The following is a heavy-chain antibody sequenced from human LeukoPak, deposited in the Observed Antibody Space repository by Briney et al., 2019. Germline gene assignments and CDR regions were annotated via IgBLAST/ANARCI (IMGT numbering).Heavy chain of an antibody. Sequence: ASVKVSCKASGYTFIDYYIHWVRQAPGEGLEWMGWINPNSGGTNYAQKFQGSVTMTRDTSISTAYMELTRLNSDDTAVYYCARDRRYCSSTSCYRDAFDIWGQGTMVTVSS. CDR2: INPNSGGT. D-gene: IGHD2-2*01. CDR3: ARDRRYCSSTSCYRDAFDI. J-gene: IGHJ3*02. CDR1: GYTFIDYY. V-gene: IGHV1-2*02.